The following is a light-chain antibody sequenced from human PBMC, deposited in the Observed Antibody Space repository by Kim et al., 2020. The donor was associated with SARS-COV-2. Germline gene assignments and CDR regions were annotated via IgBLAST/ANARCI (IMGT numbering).Light chain of an antibody. V-gene: IGKV3-15*01. Sequence: VSPGERASLTCRASQSVRNNLAWYQLKPGQPPRLLIYGASTRATGIPARFSGSGSGTEFTLTISSLQSEDLAVYYCQQNNNWPLTFGGGTKVYIK. CDR3: QQNNNWPLT. CDR2: GAS. J-gene: IGKJ4*01. CDR1: QSVRNN.